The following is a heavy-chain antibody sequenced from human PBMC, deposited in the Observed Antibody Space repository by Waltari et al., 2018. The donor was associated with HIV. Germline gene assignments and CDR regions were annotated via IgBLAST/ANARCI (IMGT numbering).Heavy chain of an antibody. D-gene: IGHD2-2*01. Sequence: QAQLQQWGAGLLKPSETLSLTCAGYGGSFSGYYWTWLRQSPGKGLEWIGEINRSGSSDYNPSLKSRVTLSIDTSRKQFSLKLTSVTAADTAVYYCATGRKGRFCSSSSCYGYDSWGQGTLVTVSS. CDR3: ATGRKGRFCSSSSCYGYDS. V-gene: IGHV4-34*01. J-gene: IGHJ4*02. CDR1: GGSFSGYY. CDR2: INRSGSS.